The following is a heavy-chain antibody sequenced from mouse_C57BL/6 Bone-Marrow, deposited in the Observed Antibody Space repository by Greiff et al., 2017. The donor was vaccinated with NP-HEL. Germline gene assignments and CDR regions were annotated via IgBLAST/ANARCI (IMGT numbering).Heavy chain of an antibody. CDR2: IYPGDGDT. CDR3: AGGNYLFAY. V-gene: IGHV1-80*01. J-gene: IGHJ3*01. CDR1: GYAFSSYW. D-gene: IGHD2-1*01. Sequence: VKLMESGAELVKPGASVKISCKASGYAFSSYWMNWVKQRPGKGLEWIGQIYPGDGDTNYNGKFKGKATLTADKSSSTAYMQLSSLTSEDSAVYFCAGGNYLFAYWGQGTLVTVSA.